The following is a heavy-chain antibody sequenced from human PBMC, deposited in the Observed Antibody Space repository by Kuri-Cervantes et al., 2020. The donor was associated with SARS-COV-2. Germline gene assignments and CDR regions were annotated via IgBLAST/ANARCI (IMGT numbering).Heavy chain of an antibody. Sequence: SVKVSCKASGGTFSSYAISWVRQAPGQGLEWMGGIIPIFGTANYAQKFQGRVTISADKSTSTAYMELSSLRSEDTAVYYCARLSGLSTVTTSRPYWGQGTLVTVSS. D-gene: IGHD4-17*01. CDR3: ARLSGLSTVTTSRPY. CDR1: GGTFSSYA. CDR2: IIPIFGTA. J-gene: IGHJ4*02. V-gene: IGHV1-69*06.